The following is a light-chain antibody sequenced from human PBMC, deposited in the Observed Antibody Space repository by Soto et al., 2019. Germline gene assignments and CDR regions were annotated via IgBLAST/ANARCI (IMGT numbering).Light chain of an antibody. CDR1: QSVSSSY. CDR2: GAS. V-gene: IGKV3-20*01. Sequence: EIVLTQSPATLSLSPGERATLSCRASQSVSSSYLAWYQQKPGEAPRVLIYGASSRATGIPDRFSGSGSGTDFTLTISRLEPEDFAVYYCQQYGSSPRTFGQGTKV. CDR3: QQYGSSPRT. J-gene: IGKJ1*01.